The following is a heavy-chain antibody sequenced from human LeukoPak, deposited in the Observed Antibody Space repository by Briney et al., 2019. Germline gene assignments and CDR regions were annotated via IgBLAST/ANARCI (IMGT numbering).Heavy chain of an antibody. V-gene: IGHV3-66*01. CDR2: IYSGGST. J-gene: IGHJ4*02. D-gene: IGHD3-10*01. Sequence: GGSLRLSCAASGFTVSSNYMSWVRQAPGKGLEWVSVIYSGGSTYYADSVKGRFTISGDNSKNTLYLQMNSLRAEDTAVYYCARGLMVRGYYFDYWGQGTLVTVSS. CDR3: ARGLMVRGYYFDY. CDR1: GFTVSSNY.